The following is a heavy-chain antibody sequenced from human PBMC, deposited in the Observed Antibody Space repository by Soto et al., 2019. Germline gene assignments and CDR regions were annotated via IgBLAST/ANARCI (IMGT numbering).Heavy chain of an antibody. CDR2: INHSGST. Sequence: SETLSLTGSVYGGSFSDYFWTWIRQPPGKWLEWIGEINHSGSTNFNPSLKSRVAISADTSRNQFSLRVTSVTAADTAVYYCAGREFASSSFHYYCYAVDVWGQGTTVTVSS. D-gene: IGHD6-6*01. J-gene: IGHJ6*02. V-gene: IGHV4-34*01. CDR3: AGREFASSSFHYYCYAVDV. CDR1: GGSFSDYF.